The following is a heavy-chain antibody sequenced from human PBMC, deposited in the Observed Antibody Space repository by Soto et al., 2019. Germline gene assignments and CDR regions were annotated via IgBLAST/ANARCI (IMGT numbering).Heavy chain of an antibody. CDR2: IYYSGST. Sequence: PSETLSLTCTVSGGSISSGDYYWSWIRQPPGKGLEWIGYIYYSGSTYYNPSLKSRVTISVDTSKNQFSLKLSSVTAADTAVYYCARHESRDNILIGYSYWFDPWGQGTRVTVAS. CDR1: GGSISSGDYY. V-gene: IGHV4-30-4*01. J-gene: IGHJ5*02. CDR3: ARHESRDNILIGYSYWFDP. D-gene: IGHD3-9*01.